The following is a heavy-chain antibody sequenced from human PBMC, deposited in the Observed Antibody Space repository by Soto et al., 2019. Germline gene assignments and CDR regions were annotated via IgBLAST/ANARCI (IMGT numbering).Heavy chain of an antibody. CDR2: INPNSGGT. V-gene: IGHV1-2*04. CDR1: GYTFTGYY. Sequence: ASVKVSCKASGYTFTGYYMHWVRQAPGQGLEWMGWINPNSGGTNYAQKFQGWVTMTRDTSISTAYMELSRLRSDDTAVYYCASCLTSSGIYGMDVWGQGTTVTVSS. D-gene: IGHD3-16*01. CDR3: ASCLTSSGIYGMDV. J-gene: IGHJ6*02.